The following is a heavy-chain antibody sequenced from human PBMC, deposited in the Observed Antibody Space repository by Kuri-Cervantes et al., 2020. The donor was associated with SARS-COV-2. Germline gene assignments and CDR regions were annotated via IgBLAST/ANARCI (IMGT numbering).Heavy chain of an antibody. D-gene: IGHD2-8*01. J-gene: IGHJ2*01. CDR3: ARVIVDFTKGPFDL. CDR2: IRYDGRNK. CDR1: GFTFSSYG. V-gene: IGHV3-30*02. Sequence: GESLKISCAASGFTFSSYGMHWVRQAPGKGLEWVAFIRYDGRNKYYADPVKGRFTISRDDSKNTLYLQMSNLRGEDTAVYYCARVIVDFTKGPFDLWGRGTLVTVSS.